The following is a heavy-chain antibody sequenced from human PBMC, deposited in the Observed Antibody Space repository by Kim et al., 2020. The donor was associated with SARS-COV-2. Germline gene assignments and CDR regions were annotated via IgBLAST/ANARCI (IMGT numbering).Heavy chain of an antibody. J-gene: IGHJ5*02. Sequence: YNPPLESPVTISVDTSKDPFSLKLSSVTAADTALYYGARSYSSSWYWFDPWGQGTLVTVSS. V-gene: IGHV4-39*01. D-gene: IGHD6-13*01. CDR3: ARSYSSSWYWFDP.